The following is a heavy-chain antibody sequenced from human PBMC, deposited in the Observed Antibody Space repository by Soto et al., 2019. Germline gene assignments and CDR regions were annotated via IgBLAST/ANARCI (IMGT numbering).Heavy chain of an antibody. V-gene: IGHV1-8*01. CDR3: ARGRAGFLEWQPRQYYYYMDV. CDR1: GYTFTSYD. D-gene: IGHD3-3*01. J-gene: IGHJ6*03. CDR2: MNPNSGNT. Sequence: ASVKVSCKASGYTFTSYDINWVRQATGQGLEWMGWMNPNSGNTGYAQKFQGRVTMTRNTSISTAYMELSSLRSEDTAVYYCARGRAGFLEWQPRQYYYYMDVWGKGTTVTV.